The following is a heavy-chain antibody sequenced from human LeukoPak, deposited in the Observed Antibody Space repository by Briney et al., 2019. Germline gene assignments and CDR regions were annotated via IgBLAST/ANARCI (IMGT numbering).Heavy chain of an antibody. CDR2: IKQDGSEK. Sequence: GGSLRLSCAASGFTFSDYYMSWVRQAPGKGLEWVANIKQDGSEKYYVDSVKGRFTISRDNAKNSLYLQMNSLRAEDTAVYYCARDSTYYDILTGFDRFDYWGQGTLVTVSS. V-gene: IGHV3-7*01. CDR1: GFTFSDYY. CDR3: ARDSTYYDILTGFDRFDY. D-gene: IGHD3-9*01. J-gene: IGHJ4*02.